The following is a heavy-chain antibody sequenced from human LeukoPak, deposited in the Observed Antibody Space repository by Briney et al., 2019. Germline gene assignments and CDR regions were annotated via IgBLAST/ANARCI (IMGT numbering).Heavy chain of an antibody. J-gene: IGHJ4*02. D-gene: IGHD5-24*01. CDR2: TNHSRGP. V-gene: IGHV4-34*01. CDR1: GGSFSGFY. Sequence: SETLSLTCAVHGGSFSGFYWTWMRQSPGTGREWIGETNHSRGPSYNPSLRSRVTISEDTSNNYFSLSLTSVTAADTAVYYCARGLGEGYPDYWGQGTLVTVSS. CDR3: ARGLGEGYPDY.